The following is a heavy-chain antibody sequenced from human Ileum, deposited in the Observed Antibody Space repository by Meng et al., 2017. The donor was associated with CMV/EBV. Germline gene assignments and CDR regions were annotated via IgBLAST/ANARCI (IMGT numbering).Heavy chain of an antibody. CDR1: GAISSGDYY. Sequence: GAISSGDYYWRWIRQPPGKGLEWIGYIYYSGSTYYNPSLKSRVTISVDTSKNQFSLKLSSVTAADTAVYYCARGVPTPGDSSSHWFDPWGQGTLVTVSS. D-gene: IGHD4-17*01. J-gene: IGHJ5*02. V-gene: IGHV4-30-4*08. CDR3: ARGVPTPGDSSSHWFDP. CDR2: IYYSGST.